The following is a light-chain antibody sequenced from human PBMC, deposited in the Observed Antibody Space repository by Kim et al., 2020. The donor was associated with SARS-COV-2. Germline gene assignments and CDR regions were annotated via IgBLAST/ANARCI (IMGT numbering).Light chain of an antibody. CDR3: QQYNTYATWT. CDR2: DAS. Sequence: DIQMTQSPSTLSASVGDRVTITCRASQSVSTWLAWYQQKPGKAPKVLIYDASSLHSGVPSRFSGSGSGTEFTLTISSLQPDDFSTYYFQQYNTYATWTFGQGTKVDIK. V-gene: IGKV1-5*01. J-gene: IGKJ1*01. CDR1: QSVSTW.